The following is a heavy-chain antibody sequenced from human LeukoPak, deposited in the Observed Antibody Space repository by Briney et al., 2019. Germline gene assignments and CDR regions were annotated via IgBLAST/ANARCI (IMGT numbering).Heavy chain of an antibody. D-gene: IGHD3-10*01. CDR3: AKDRRHTVSGGYFDL. CDR2: ISWNSGHI. Sequence: AGGSLRLSCAASGFTFDDYAMHWVRQAPGKGLEWVSGISWNSGHIGYADSVKGRFTISRDNAKNSLYLQMNSLRAGDTALYYCAKDRRHTVSGGYFDLWGRGTLVIVSS. CDR1: GFTFDDYA. J-gene: IGHJ2*01. V-gene: IGHV3-9*01.